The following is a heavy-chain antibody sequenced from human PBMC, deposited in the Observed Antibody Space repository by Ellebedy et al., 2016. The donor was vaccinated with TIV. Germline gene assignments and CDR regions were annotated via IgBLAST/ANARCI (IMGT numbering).Heavy chain of an antibody. J-gene: IGHJ5*02. CDR2: IYQVGSDQ. D-gene: IGHD4-17*01. CDR1: GFSLRSYW. Sequence: PGGSLRLSCAASGFSLRSYWMSWVRQAPGKGLEWVANIYQVGSDQYYVDSVKGRFTISRDNANKLLFLQMNSLRVEDTAVYYSARRGSYGDYAVQVNSWFDRWGQGTLVTVSS. CDR3: ARRGSYGDYAVQVNSWFDR. V-gene: IGHV3-7*01.